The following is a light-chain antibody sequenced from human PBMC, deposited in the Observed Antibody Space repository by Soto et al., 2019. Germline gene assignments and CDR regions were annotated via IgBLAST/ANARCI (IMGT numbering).Light chain of an antibody. CDR3: SSYTDSTNYV. CDR1: NNYVGTRNP. J-gene: IGLJ1*01. CDR2: QVN. V-gene: IGLV2-14*01. Sequence: QSALTQPASVAGSPGQAITISCTGTNNYVGTRNPVSLYQQHPGKTPQLIIYQVNKPPTGGSNRFSGSKSGNHASLTIPWLQAEDEADYYCSSYTDSTNYVFGTGTKVTVL.